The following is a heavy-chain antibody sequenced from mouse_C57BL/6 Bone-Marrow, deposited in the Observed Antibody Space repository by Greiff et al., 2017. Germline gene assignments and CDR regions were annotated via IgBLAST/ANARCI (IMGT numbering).Heavy chain of an antibody. CDR3: TRSMGREDYFDY. Sequence: QVQLQQSGAELVRPGASVTLSCKASGYTFTDYEMHWVKQTPVHGLEWIGAIDPETGGTAYNQKFKGKAILTADKSSSTAYMELRSLTSGDSAVYYCTRSMGREDYFDYWGKGTTLTVSS. J-gene: IGHJ2*01. CDR1: GYTFTDYE. CDR2: IDPETGGT. V-gene: IGHV1-15*01. D-gene: IGHD4-1*01.